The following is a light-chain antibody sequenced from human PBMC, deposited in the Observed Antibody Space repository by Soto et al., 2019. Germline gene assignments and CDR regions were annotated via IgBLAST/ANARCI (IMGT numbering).Light chain of an antibody. CDR2: EVT. J-gene: IGLJ2*01. CDR3: SSYAGSNNVI. CDR1: SSDVGGYKC. Sequence: QSALTQPPSASGSPGQSVTISCTGTSSDVGGYKCVSWYQQHPGKAPKLMIYEVTKRPSGVPDRFSGSKSGNTASLTVSGLQAEDEADYFCSSYAGSNNVIFGGGTKLTVL. V-gene: IGLV2-8*01.